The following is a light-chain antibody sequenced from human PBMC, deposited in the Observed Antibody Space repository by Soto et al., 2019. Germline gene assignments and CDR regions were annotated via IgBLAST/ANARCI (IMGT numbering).Light chain of an antibody. Sequence: IVLTQSPGTLSLSPGERATLSCRASQSVSSSYLVWYQQRPGQPPRLLIYGTSTRAAGISGRFSGSGSGTDFTLTICRLEPADSAVYYCQQYGTSALTFGGGTKVEIK. V-gene: IGKV3-20*01. CDR3: QQYGTSALT. J-gene: IGKJ4*01. CDR1: QSVSSSY. CDR2: GTS.